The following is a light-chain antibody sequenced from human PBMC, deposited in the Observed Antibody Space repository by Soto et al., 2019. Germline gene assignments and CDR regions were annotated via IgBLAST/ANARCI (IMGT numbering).Light chain of an antibody. CDR1: QSISTN. V-gene: IGKV3-15*01. CDR2: GAS. CDR3: QQYNSWPPFT. Sequence: EIVMTQSPATLSVSPGERVTLSCRASQSISTNLAWYQQKPGQAPRLLIQGASTREAGIPARFTGSGSGTELTLTISSLQSEDFAVYYCQQYNSWPPFTFGPGTKVNV. J-gene: IGKJ3*01.